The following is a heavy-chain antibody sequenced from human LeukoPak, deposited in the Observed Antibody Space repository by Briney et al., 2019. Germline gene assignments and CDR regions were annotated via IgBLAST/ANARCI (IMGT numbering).Heavy chain of an antibody. D-gene: IGHD3-10*01. CDR2: IYNTDST. CDR3: ARQISDYYYYYIDV. CDR1: GGSISSTSYY. J-gene: IGHJ6*03. V-gene: IGHV4-39*01. Sequence: SETLSLTCSVSGGSISSTSYYWGWIRQPPGKGLEWIGSIYNTDSTYYNPSLKSRVSTSVDTSRNQCSLKLSSVTAADTAVYYCARQISDYYYYYIDVWGQGTTVTVSS.